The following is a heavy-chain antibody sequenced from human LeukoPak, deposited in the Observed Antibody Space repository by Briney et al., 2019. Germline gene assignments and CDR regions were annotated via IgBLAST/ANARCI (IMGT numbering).Heavy chain of an antibody. J-gene: IGHJ6*02. D-gene: IGHD3-22*01. CDR3: AKDFSDYYDSSGAREYYYGMDV. CDR1: GFTFDDYA. V-gene: IGHV3-9*01. Sequence: GRSLRLSCAASGFTFDDYAMHWVWQAPGKGLEWVSGVSWNSGSIGYADSVKGRFTISRDNAKNSLYLQMNSLRAEDTALYYCAKDFSDYYDSSGAREYYYGMDVWGQGTTVTVSS. CDR2: VSWNSGSI.